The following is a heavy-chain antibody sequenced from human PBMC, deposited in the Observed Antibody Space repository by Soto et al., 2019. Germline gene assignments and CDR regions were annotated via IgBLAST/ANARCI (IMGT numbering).Heavy chain of an antibody. D-gene: IGHD2-2*01. J-gene: IGHJ4*02. CDR3: AGPTSYCSSTSCQLPFDY. CDR2: INHSGST. Sequence: SETLSLTCAVYGGSFSGYYWSWIRQPPGKGLEWIGEINHSGSTNYNPSLKSRVTISVDTSKNQFSLKLSSVTAADTAVYYCAGPTSYCSSTSCQLPFDYWGQGTLVTVS. V-gene: IGHV4-34*01. CDR1: GGSFSGYY.